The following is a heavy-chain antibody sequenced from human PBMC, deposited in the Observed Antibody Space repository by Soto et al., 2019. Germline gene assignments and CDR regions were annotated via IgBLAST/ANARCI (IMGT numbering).Heavy chain of an antibody. D-gene: IGHD6-6*01. V-gene: IGHV4-38-2*02. CDR2: IYHSGST. CDR3: ARDFSEKYSSSWPPLGYFDY. J-gene: IGHJ4*02. CDR1: VYSISSGYY. Sequence: PSETLSLTCAVSVYSISSGYYWGWIRQPPGKGLEWIGSIYHSGSTYYNPSLKSRVTISVDTSKNQFSLKLSSVTAADTAVYYCARDFSEKYSSSWPPLGYFDYWGQGTLVTVS.